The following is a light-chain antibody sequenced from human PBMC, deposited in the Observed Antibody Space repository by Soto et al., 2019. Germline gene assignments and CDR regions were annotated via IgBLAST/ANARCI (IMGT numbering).Light chain of an antibody. CDR2: SNN. CDR1: SSNIGSNT. V-gene: IGLV1-44*01. CDR3: GTWDNSLSAV. Sequence: QSVATQPPSASGTPGQRVTISCSGGSSNIGSNTVNWYHQLPGTAPKVLIYSNNQRPSGVPDRFSGSKSGTSASLAISGLQTGDEADYYCGTWDNSLSAVFGGGTKLTVL. J-gene: IGLJ2*01.